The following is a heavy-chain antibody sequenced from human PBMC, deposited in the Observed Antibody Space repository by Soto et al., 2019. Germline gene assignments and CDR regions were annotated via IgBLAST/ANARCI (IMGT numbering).Heavy chain of an antibody. CDR3: AKDRSSWSTGQSYYYYGMDV. Sequence: GGSRILSCASSGFTFSSYGMHLVRQAPGKGLEWVAVISYDGSNKYYADSVKGRFTISRDNSKNTLYLQMNSLRAEDTAVYYCAKDRSSWSTGQSYYYYGMDVWGQGNTVTVS. CDR1: GFTFSSYG. V-gene: IGHV3-30*18. D-gene: IGHD6-13*01. J-gene: IGHJ6*02. CDR2: ISYDGSNK.